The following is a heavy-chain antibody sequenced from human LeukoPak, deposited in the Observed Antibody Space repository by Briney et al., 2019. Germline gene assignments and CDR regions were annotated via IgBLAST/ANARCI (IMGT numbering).Heavy chain of an antibody. CDR2: IRFDGTVA. CDR3: ATDQDHGYFRQ. J-gene: IGHJ1*01. V-gene: IGHV3-30*02. Sequence: GGSLRLSCAASGFTFRTSAMNWVRQAPGKGLEWVAFIRFDGTVAEYGDSVKGRFTISRDNAKNTLYLDMNSLRAEDTAVFYCATDQDHGYFRQWGQGTLVTVSS. D-gene: IGHD4-17*01. CDR1: GFTFRTSA.